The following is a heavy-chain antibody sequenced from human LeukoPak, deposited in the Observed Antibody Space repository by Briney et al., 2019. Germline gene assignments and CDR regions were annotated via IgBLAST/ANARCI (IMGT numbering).Heavy chain of an antibody. D-gene: IGHD3-10*01. CDR3: ATDRGPYYFDY. Sequence: ASVKVSCKASGYTVTCYYIHWVRQAPGQGLEWMGWINPNSGGTNYAQKFQGRVTMTRDTSINTAYMELSRLTSDDTAVYYCATDRGPYYFDYWGQGTLVTVSS. V-gene: IGHV1-2*02. J-gene: IGHJ4*02. CDR2: INPNSGGT. CDR1: GYTVTCYY.